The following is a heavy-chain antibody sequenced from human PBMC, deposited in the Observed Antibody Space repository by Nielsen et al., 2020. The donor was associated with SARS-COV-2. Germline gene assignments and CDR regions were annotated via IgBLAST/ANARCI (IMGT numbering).Heavy chain of an antibody. D-gene: IGHD1-1*01. CDR1: GFIFDRYA. CDR3: ARDRSLRGTTRYFDY. CDR2: ISGRGKNT. J-gene: IGHJ4*02. Sequence: GGSLRLSCVASGFIFDRYAMSWVRQTPGKGLEWVSAISGRGKNTYYADSVKGRFTISRDNSKNTLYLQMNSLRAEDTAVYYCARDRSLRGTTRYFDYWGQGTLVTVSS. V-gene: IGHV3-23*01.